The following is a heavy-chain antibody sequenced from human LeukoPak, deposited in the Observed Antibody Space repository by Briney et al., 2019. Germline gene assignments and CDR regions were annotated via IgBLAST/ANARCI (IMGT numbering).Heavy chain of an antibody. Sequence: GGSLRLSCAASGFPFSSNAMSWVRQAPGKGLEWVSSITDSGGGTQYADSVKGRFTISRDNSKNTLYLQMNSLRAEDTAVYYCAKGSGTPYWGQGTLVTVST. V-gene: IGHV3-23*01. J-gene: IGHJ4*02. CDR1: GFPFSSNA. D-gene: IGHD1-1*01. CDR3: AKGSGTPY. CDR2: ITDSGGGT.